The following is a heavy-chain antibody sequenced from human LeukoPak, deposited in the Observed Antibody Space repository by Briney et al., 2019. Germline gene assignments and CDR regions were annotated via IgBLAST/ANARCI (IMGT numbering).Heavy chain of an antibody. CDR3: AKDGIAAATHYYYYYYMDV. J-gene: IGHJ6*03. D-gene: IGHD2-15*01. V-gene: IGHV3-23*01. Sequence: PGGSLRLSCAASGFTFSSYAMSWVRQAPGKGLEWVSAISGSGGSTYYADSVKGRFTISRDNSKNTLYLRMNSLGAEDTAVYYCAKDGIAAATHYYYYYYMDVWGKGTTVTVSS. CDR1: GFTFSSYA. CDR2: ISGSGGST.